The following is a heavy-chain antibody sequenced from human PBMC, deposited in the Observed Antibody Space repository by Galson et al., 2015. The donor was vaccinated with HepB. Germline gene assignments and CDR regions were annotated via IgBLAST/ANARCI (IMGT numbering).Heavy chain of an antibody. CDR3: ASKIVGATDY. V-gene: IGHV3-30*03. Sequence: SLRLSCAASGFTLSSYGMHWVRQAPGKGLEWVAVISYDGSHKYYVDSVKGRFTISRDNSKNTLYLQMDSLRGEDTAVYYCASKIVGATDYWGQGTLVTVSS. CDR1: GFTLSSYG. CDR2: ISYDGSHK. J-gene: IGHJ4*02. D-gene: IGHD1-26*01.